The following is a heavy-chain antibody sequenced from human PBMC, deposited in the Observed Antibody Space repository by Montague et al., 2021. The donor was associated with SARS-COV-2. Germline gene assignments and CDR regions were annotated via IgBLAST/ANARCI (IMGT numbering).Heavy chain of an antibody. Sequence: SETLSLTCTVSGGSISSSSYYWGWIRQPPGKGLEWIGSIYYSGSTYYYPSLKSRVTISVDTYKNQFSLKLSSVTAADTAVYYCARDQWQQLAPGVYYYYGMDVWGQGTTVTVSS. J-gene: IGHJ6*02. CDR3: ARDQWQQLAPGVYYYYGMDV. CDR1: GGSISSSSYY. D-gene: IGHD6-13*01. V-gene: IGHV4-39*07. CDR2: IYYSGST.